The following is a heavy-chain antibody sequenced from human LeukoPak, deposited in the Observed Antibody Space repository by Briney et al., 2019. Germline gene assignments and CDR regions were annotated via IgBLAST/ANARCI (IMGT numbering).Heavy chain of an antibody. CDR2: ISWNSGSI. D-gene: IGHD3-3*01. Sequence: GGSLRLSCAASGFTFDDYAMHWVRQAPGKGLEWVSGISWNSGSIGYADSVKGRFTISRDNAKNSLYLQMNSLRAEDTAVYYCARDHLYYDFREVAAFDIWGQGTMVTVSS. J-gene: IGHJ3*02. CDR3: ARDHLYYDFREVAAFDI. V-gene: IGHV3-9*01. CDR1: GFTFDDYA.